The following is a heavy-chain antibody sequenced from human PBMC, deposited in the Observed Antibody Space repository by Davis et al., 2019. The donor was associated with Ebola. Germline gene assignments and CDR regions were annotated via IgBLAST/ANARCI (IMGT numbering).Heavy chain of an antibody. CDR2: IIPMFGTT. CDR1: AGTFSSYP. J-gene: IGHJ6*02. CDR3: ARAKSPTDV. V-gene: IGHV1-69*06. Sequence: SVKVSCKASAGTFSSYPITWVRQAPGQRLEWLGGIIPMFGTTNYAQKFRDRVTITVDKSTTTVYMEVTSLRSEDTAVYYCARAKSPTDVWGQGTTVTVS.